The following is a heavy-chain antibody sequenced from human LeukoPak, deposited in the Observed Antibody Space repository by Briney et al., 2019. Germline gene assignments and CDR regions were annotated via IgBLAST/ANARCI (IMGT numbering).Heavy chain of an antibody. CDR1: GFTFSSYG. J-gene: IGHJ4*02. Sequence: PGGSLRLSCAASGFTFSSYGMHWARQAPGKGLEWVAVISYDGSNKYYADSVKGRFTISRDNSKNTLYLQMNSLRAEDTAVYYCVAATRVYYFDYWGQGTLVTVSS. V-gene: IGHV3-30*03. D-gene: IGHD2-15*01. CDR3: VAATRVYYFDY. CDR2: ISYDGSNK.